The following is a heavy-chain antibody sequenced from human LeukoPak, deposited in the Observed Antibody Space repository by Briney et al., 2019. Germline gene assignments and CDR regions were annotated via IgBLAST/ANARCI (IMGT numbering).Heavy chain of an antibody. V-gene: IGHV1-69*04. CDR3: ARVPGVVAATRANWFDP. Sequence: GASVKVSCKASGGTFSSYAISWVRQAPGQGLEWMGKIIPLLAIANYAQTLQGRVTITADKTTSTVYMELSSLRFEDTAVYYCARVPGVVAATRANWFDPWGQGTLVTVSS. CDR1: GGTFSSYA. J-gene: IGHJ5*02. D-gene: IGHD2-15*01. CDR2: IIPLLAIA.